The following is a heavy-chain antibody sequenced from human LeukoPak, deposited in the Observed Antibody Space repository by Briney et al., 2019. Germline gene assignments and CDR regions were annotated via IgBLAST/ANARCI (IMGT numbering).Heavy chain of an antibody. J-gene: IGHJ4*02. Sequence: GGSLRLSCAASGFTFSSYWMSWVRQAPGKGLEWVANIKQDGSEKYYVDSVKGRFTISRDNAKNSLYLQMNSLRAEDTAVYYCASAYYYDSSGYPFDYWGQGTLVTVSS. CDR2: IKQDGSEK. V-gene: IGHV3-7*01. CDR3: ASAYYYDSSGYPFDY. CDR1: GFTFSSYW. D-gene: IGHD3-22*01.